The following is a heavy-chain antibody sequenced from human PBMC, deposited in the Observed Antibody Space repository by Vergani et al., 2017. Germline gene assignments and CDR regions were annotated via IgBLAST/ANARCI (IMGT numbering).Heavy chain of an antibody. CDR1: GFTFSSYG. D-gene: IGHD2-2*01. CDR2: ISYDGSNK. J-gene: IGHJ4*02. Sequence: QVQLVESGGGVVQPGRSLRLSCAASGFTFSSYGMHWVRQAPGKGLEWVAVISYDGSNKYYADSVKGRFTISRDNSKNTLYLQMNSLGAEDTAVYYCATDCSSTSCFDYWGQGTLVTVSS. CDR3: ATDCSSTSCFDY. V-gene: IGHV3-30*03.